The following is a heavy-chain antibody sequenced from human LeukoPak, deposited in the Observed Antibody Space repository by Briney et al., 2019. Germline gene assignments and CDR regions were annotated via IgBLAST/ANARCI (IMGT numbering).Heavy chain of an antibody. D-gene: IGHD3-16*01. V-gene: IGHV3-23*01. CDR1: GFSSSSFA. CDR2: IRGNGER. CDR3: AKASWVSITDAVR. J-gene: IGHJ4*02. Sequence: GGSLRLSCAASGFSSSSFAMSWVSPGPAGGLEWVSSIRGNGERYYADGGKSRFTHSSDSSTNTVYFRLNNLRADDTSIYNGAKASWVSITDAVRWGQGTLVTVSS.